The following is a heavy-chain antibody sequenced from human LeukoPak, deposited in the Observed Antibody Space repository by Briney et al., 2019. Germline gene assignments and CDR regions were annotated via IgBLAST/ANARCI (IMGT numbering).Heavy chain of an antibody. Sequence: SGGSLRLSCAASGFTFTKYWMTWVRQDAGKGLEWVANINQDGSETFYVDSVKGRFTISRDNAKNSLYLQMNSLGAEDTAVYYCARGLDCRSTSCYLDTWGQGTLVTVSS. D-gene: IGHD2-2*01. V-gene: IGHV3-7*01. J-gene: IGHJ4*02. CDR2: INQDGSET. CDR1: GFTFTKYW. CDR3: ARGLDCRSTSCYLDT.